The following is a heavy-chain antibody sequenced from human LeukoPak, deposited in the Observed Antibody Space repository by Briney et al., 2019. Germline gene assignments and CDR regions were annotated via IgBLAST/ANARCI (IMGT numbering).Heavy chain of an antibody. CDR1: GFNFIDYD. D-gene: IGHD6-19*01. CDR2: IGIRGDT. V-gene: IGHV3-13*01. CDR3: ARGGIQVSGIDEFDY. Sequence: GGSLRLSCVASGFNFIDYDMHWVRHVIGKGLEWVSAIGIRGDTHYSGSVKGRFTISRENAESSLYLQMNSLRAEDTAVYYCARGGIQVSGIDEFDYWGQGTLVTVSS. J-gene: IGHJ4*02.